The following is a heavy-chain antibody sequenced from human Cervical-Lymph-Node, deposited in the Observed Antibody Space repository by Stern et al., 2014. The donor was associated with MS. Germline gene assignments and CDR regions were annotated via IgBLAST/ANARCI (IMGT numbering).Heavy chain of an antibody. V-gene: IGHV1-69*01. J-gene: IGHJ4*02. CDR2: IVPMFGTP. D-gene: IGHD6-13*01. CDR1: GDTFSINS. CDR3: ARDQGGIAAY. Sequence: VQLVESGAEVKKPGSSVKGSCKASGDTFSINSISWVRQAPGQGLEWMGVIVPMFGTPNYAQKFQGRVTTTADESTSTAYMELSGLTSEDTAVYYCARDQGGIAAYWGQGTLVTVSS.